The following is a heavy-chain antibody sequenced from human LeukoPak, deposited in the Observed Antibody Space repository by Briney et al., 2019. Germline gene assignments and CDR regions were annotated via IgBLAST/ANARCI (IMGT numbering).Heavy chain of an antibody. CDR2: ISSRGSSI. CDR3: ARDPGSGYEEHFDY. D-gene: IGHD5-12*01. Sequence: GGSLRLSCAASGFIFSDYYMSWIRQAPGKGLEWVSYISSRGSSIYYADSVKGRFTISRVNAKDSLYLQMNSLRAEDTAVYYCARDPGSGYEEHFDYWGREPWSPSPQ. J-gene: IGHJ4*02. CDR1: GFIFSDYY. V-gene: IGHV3-11*01.